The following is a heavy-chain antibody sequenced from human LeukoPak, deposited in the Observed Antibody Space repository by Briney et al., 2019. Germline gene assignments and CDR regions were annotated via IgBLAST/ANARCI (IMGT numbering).Heavy chain of an antibody. D-gene: IGHD3-10*01. V-gene: IGHV3-30-3*01. CDR3: ARGVEVLHLTPGSLDY. CDR2: ISYDGSNK. CDR1: GFTFSSYA. Sequence: GGSLRLSCAASGFTFSSYAMHWVRQAPGKGLEWVAVISYDGSNKYYADSVKGRFTISRDNSKNTLYLQMNSLRAEDTAVYYCARGVEVLHLTPGSLDYWGQGTLVTVSS. J-gene: IGHJ4*02.